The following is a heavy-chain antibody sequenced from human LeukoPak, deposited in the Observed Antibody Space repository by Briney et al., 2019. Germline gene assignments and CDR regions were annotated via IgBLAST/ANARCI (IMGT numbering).Heavy chain of an antibody. CDR2: FDPEDGET. CDR1: GYTLTELS. V-gene: IGHV1-24*01. Sequence: GASVKVSCKVSGYTLTELSMHWVRQAPGKGLEWMGGFDPEDGETIYAQKFQGRVTMTEDTSTDTAYMELSSLRSEGTAVYYCATLLRVAVAGAFDYWGQGTLVTVSS. D-gene: IGHD6-19*01. CDR3: ATLLRVAVAGAFDY. J-gene: IGHJ4*02.